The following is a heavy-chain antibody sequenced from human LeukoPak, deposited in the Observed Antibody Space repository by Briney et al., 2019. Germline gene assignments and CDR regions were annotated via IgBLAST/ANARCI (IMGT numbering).Heavy chain of an antibody. V-gene: IGHV4-39*01. Sequence: PSETLSLTCTVSGGSISSSSYYWGWIRHPPGKGLEWSGSIYYSGRTYFNPSLKSRVTISVDTSKNQFSLKLSSVTAADTAVYYCARRGYGYYANVFDICGQGTMVTVSS. D-gene: IGHD4-17*01. CDR3: ARRGYGYYANVFDI. CDR1: GGSISSSSYY. J-gene: IGHJ3*02. CDR2: IYYSGRT.